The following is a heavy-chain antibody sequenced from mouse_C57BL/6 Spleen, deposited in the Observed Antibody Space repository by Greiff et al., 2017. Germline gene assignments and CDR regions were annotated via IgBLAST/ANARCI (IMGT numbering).Heavy chain of an antibody. D-gene: IGHD2-3*01. CDR2: FHPYNDDT. CDR1: GYTFTTYP. V-gene: IGHV1-47*01. CDR3: ARGALYDGYYGPFDD. Sequence: VQLQQSGPELVKPGASVKISCKASGYTFTTYPIEWMKQNHGKSLEWIGNFHPYNDDTKYNEKFKGKATLTVEKSSSTVYLELSRLTSDVSAVYYCARGALYDGYYGPFDDWGKGTTLTVSS. J-gene: IGHJ2*01.